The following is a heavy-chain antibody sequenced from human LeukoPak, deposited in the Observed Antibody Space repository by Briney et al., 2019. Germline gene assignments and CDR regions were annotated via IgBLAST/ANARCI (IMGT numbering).Heavy chain of an antibody. V-gene: IGHV1-18*01. CDR2: ISAYHANT. J-gene: IGHJ5*01. Sequence: ASVKVSCKASGYTFSHFGINWVRQSPGQVRECMGWISAYHANTNYAQKFQGKVTLTTVPSTTTAYLDLRSLRFDETFFFSCTRRHTIFLSMEGTNLQKWSDFWGQGTRVTVSS. D-gene: IGHD3-9*01. CDR3: TRRHTIFLSMEGTNLQKWSDF. CDR1: GYTFSHFG.